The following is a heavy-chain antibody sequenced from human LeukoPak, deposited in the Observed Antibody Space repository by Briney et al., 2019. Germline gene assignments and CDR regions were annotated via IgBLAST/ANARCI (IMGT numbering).Heavy chain of an antibody. CDR2: IYYSGST. D-gene: IGHD5-12*01. CDR3: ARHPEGYSGMDWFDP. J-gene: IGHJ5*02. Sequence: SETLSLTCSVSGDSISSSSYYWGWIRQPPGKGLEWIGSIYYSGSTYYNPSLKSRVTISADTSRNYFSLKLSSVTAADTAVYYCARHPEGYSGMDWFDPWGQGTLVTVSS. CDR1: GDSISSSSYY. V-gene: IGHV4-39*01.